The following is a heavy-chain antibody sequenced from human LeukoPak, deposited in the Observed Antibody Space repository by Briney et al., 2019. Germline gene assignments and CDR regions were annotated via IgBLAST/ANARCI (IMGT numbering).Heavy chain of an antibody. CDR1: GFTFSSYA. CDR3: AEAFTTITAHFDY. Sequence: GGSLRLSCAASGFTFSSYAMSWVRQAPGKGLEWVSLISGSGGSTYYADSVKGRFTISRDNSKNTLYLQMDNLRAEDTAVYYCAEAFTTITAHFDYWGQGTLVTVSS. J-gene: IGHJ4*02. CDR2: ISGSGGST. D-gene: IGHD6-6*01. V-gene: IGHV3-23*01.